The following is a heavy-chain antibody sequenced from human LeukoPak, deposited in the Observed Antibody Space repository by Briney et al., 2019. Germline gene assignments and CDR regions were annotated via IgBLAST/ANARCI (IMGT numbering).Heavy chain of an antibody. CDR3: ARGSGANYLLY. J-gene: IGHJ4*02. D-gene: IGHD4/OR15-4a*01. V-gene: IGHV3-7*04. Sequence: GGSLRLSCAASGFTFSSYWMSWVRQAPGKGLEWVANIKQDGSEKYYVDSVMGRFTISRDNAKNSLYLQMNSLRAEDTAVYYCARGSGANYLLYWGQGTRVTVSS. CDR1: GFTFSSYW. CDR2: IKQDGSEK.